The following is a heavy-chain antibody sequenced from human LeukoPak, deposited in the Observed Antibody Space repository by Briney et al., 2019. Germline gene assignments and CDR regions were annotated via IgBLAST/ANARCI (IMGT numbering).Heavy chain of an antibody. V-gene: IGHV3-21*06. CDR1: GFAFSTYT. CDR2: INSGGTTT. CDR3: LRGDSRDF. D-gene: IGHD3-22*01. J-gene: IGHJ4*02. Sequence: GGSLGLSCAACGFAFSTYTMNWARQPPGKGLEWVASINSGGTTTHYADSVKGRFTISRDNAQNVLYLQMNGLRADDAAVYYCLRGDSRDFWGQGTLVTVSS.